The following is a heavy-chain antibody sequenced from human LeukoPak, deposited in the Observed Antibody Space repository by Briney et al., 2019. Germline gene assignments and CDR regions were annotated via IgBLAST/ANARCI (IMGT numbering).Heavy chain of an antibody. V-gene: IGHV1-69*06. J-gene: IGHJ6*03. CDR2: IIPIFGTA. D-gene: IGHD5-18*01. CDR1: GGTFSSYA. CDR3: AREEGYSYGYGYYYYYMDV. Sequence: SVKVSCKASGGTFSSYAISWVRQAPGQGLEWMGGIIPIFGTANYAQKFQGRVTITADKSTSTAYMELSSLRSEDTAVYYCAREEGYSYGYGYYYYYMDVWGKGTTVTVSS.